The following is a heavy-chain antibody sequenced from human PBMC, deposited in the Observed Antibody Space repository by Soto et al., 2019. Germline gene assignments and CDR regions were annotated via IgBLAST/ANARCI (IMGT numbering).Heavy chain of an antibody. CDR2: IYKSATT. D-gene: IGHD3-10*01. CDR3: ARDLGSGGDSDY. Sequence: PSETLSLTCSVSGDSISNLDYFWAWIRQPPGQALEYIGYIYKSATTYYNPSFESRVAISVDTSKSQFSLNVTSVTAADTAVYYCARDLGSGGDSDYWGQGTLVTVSS. J-gene: IGHJ4*02. V-gene: IGHV4-30-4*01. CDR1: GDSISNLDYF.